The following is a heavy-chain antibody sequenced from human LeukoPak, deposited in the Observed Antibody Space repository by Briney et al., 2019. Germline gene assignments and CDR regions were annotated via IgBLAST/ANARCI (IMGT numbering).Heavy chain of an antibody. Sequence: PLETLSLTCSISGGSIRNYYFIWVRQPPGRGLEWIGYIYSSGATSYNPSLNGRVTMSVDTSNNQISLKLTSVTAADTAVYYCARHAPGYFAFFWGQGALVTVSS. D-gene: IGHD3-9*01. J-gene: IGHJ4*02. CDR3: ARHAPGYFAFF. V-gene: IGHV4-59*08. CDR1: GGSIRNYY. CDR2: IYSSGAT.